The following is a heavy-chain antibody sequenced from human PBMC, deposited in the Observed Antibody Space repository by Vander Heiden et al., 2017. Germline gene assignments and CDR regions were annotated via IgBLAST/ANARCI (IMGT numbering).Heavy chain of an antibody. CDR3: ASFSIADPWFDP. J-gene: IGHJ5*02. Sequence: QVQLVQHGAEVKKPGSSVKVSCRASGGTFSSYAISWVRQAPGQGLEWMLGIIPIFVTANYAQKFQARVTITADESTSTAYMKLSSLRSEDTAVYYCASFSIADPWFDPWGQGTLVTVSS. CDR2: IIPIFVTA. CDR1: GGTFSSYA. D-gene: IGHD6-6*01. V-gene: IGHV1-69*01.